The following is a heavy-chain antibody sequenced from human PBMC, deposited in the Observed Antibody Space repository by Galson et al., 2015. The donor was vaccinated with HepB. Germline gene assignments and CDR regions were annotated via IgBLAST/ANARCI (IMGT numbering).Heavy chain of an antibody. V-gene: IGHV3-7*01. CDR3: YDGHYSGR. CDR1: GFTFHNYW. Sequence: SLRLSCAASGFTFHNYWMNWVRHTPGKGLEWVASMKQDGGEKHYLDAVRGRFPISGDAATNSLLLQMNSLRAEDTAVYHCYDGHYSGRWGRGTQVTVSS. D-gene: IGHD4-17*01. CDR2: MKQDGGEK. J-gene: IGHJ4*02.